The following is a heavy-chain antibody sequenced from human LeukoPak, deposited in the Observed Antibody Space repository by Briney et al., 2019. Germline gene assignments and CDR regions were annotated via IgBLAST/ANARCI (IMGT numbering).Heavy chain of an antibody. Sequence: GSLRLSCAASGFTFSSYAMSWVRQAPGKGLEWVSAISGSGGSTYYADSVKGRFTISRDNSKNTLYLQMNSLRAEDTAVYYCAKDATYCGGDCYPLAEYFQHWGQGTLVTVSS. V-gene: IGHV3-23*01. D-gene: IGHD2-21*02. CDR2: ISGSGGST. CDR1: GFTFSSYA. CDR3: AKDATYCGGDCYPLAEYFQH. J-gene: IGHJ1*01.